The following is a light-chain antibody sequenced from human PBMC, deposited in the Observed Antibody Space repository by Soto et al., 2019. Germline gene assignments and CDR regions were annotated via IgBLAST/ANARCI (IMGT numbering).Light chain of an antibody. CDR2: LGS. J-gene: IGKJ5*01. CDR3: MQALQTSIT. Sequence: DIVMTQSPLSLSVTPGEPASISCRSSQSLLHSKGYNYLDWYLQKPGQSPQLLIYLGSNRASGVPDRFGGSGSGTDFTLKISRVEAEDVGVYYCMQALQTSITFGQGTRLEIK. V-gene: IGKV2-28*01. CDR1: QSLLHSKGYNY.